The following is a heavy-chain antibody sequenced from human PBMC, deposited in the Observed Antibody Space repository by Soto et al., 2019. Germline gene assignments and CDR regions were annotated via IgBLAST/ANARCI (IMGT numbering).Heavy chain of an antibody. V-gene: IGHV3-23*01. CDR2: ISGSGGST. D-gene: IGHD6-19*01. CDR3: AKPHGRQWLVADY. CDR1: GFTFSSYA. J-gene: IGHJ4*02. Sequence: EVQLLESGGGLVQPGGSLRLSCAASGFTFSSYAMSWVRQAPGKGLEWVSAISGSGGSTYYADSVKGRFTISRDNSKNSLYLQMNSLRAEDTAVYYCAKPHGRQWLVADYWGQGTLVTVSS.